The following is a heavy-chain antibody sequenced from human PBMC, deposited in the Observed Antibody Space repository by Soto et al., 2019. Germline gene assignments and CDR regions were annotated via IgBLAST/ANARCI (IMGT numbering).Heavy chain of an antibody. D-gene: IGHD6-13*01. J-gene: IGHJ5*02. CDR2: ISGSGGST. CDR1: GFTFSSYA. Sequence: EVQLLESGGGLVQPGGSLRLSCAASGFTFSSYAMSWVRQAPGKGLEWVSAISGSGGSTYYADSVKGRFIISRDNSKNTPYLQMNSLRAEDTAGYYCAKVIAAAGTGYWFDPWGQGTLVTVSS. V-gene: IGHV3-23*01. CDR3: AKVIAAAGTGYWFDP.